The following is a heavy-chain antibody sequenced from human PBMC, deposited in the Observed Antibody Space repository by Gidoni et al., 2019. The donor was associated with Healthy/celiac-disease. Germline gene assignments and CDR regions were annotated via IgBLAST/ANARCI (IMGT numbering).Heavy chain of an antibody. J-gene: IGHJ4*02. CDR3: ATWKEGGWFDY. Sequence: QVQLVQSGAEVKKPGASVKVSCKASGYTFTSYYMHWVRQAPGQGLEWMGIINPSGGSTSYAQKFQGRVTMTRVTSTSTVYMGLSSLRSEDTAVYYCATWKEGGWFDYWGQGTLVTVSS. V-gene: IGHV1-46*01. CDR1: GYTFTSYY. D-gene: IGHD6-19*01. CDR2: INPSGGST.